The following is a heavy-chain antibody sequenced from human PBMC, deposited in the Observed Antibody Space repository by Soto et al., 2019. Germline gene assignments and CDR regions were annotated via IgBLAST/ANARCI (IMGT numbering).Heavy chain of an antibody. Sequence: QAQLVQSGAEVKEPGSSVKVSCKASVEFFSNYGISWVRQAPGQGLEWMGGIIPIFGTISYAEKFQGRVTITADESTNTVYMQLRRLRSADTAVYYCARVFPDVWVEPGVVRGYLDPWGRGTLVTVSS. D-gene: IGHD3-10*01. V-gene: IGHV1-69*01. CDR3: ARVFPDVWVEPGVVRGYLDP. J-gene: IGHJ5*02. CDR2: IIPIFGTI. CDR1: VEFFSNYG.